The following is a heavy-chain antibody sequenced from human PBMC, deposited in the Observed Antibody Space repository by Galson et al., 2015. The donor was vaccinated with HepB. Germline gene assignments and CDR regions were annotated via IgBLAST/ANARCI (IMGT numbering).Heavy chain of an antibody. V-gene: IGHV4-39*01. D-gene: IGHD5-24*01. CDR2: ILYSGST. CDR1: AASISISSSY. J-gene: IGHJ4*02. Sequence: SETLSLTCTVSAASISISSSYWGWLRQPPGRGLEWIGRILYSGSTYNNPSLKTRVTITVHTSKNQFSLKLRSVTAADAAVYYCSRQYPVATTLYYFDYWGQGTLVTVSS. CDR3: SRQYPVATTLYYFDY.